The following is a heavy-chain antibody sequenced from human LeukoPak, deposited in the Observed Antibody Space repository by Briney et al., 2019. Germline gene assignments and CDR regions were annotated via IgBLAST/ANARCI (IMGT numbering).Heavy chain of an antibody. CDR3: AKGSRYCTNGVCYTGYYFDY. D-gene: IGHD2-8*01. V-gene: IGHV3-30*02. Sequence: GGSLRLSCAASGFTFSSYAMSWVRQAPGKGLEWVAFIRYDGSNKYYADSVKGRFTISRDNSKNTLYLQMNSLRAEDTAVYYCAKGSRYCTNGVCYTGYYFDYWGQGTLVTVSS. CDR1: GFTFSSYA. J-gene: IGHJ4*02. CDR2: IRYDGSNK.